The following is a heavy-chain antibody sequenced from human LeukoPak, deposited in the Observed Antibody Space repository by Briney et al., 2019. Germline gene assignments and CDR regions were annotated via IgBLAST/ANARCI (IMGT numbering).Heavy chain of an antibody. Sequence: SETLSLTCTVSGASVSDYSWTWIRQPPGKGLEWIGYIYYSGSTNYNPSLKSRVTISVDTSKNQFSLKLSSVTAADTAVYYCAREGGTMVNFDYWGQGTLVTVSS. D-gene: IGHD3-10*01. J-gene: IGHJ4*02. CDR2: IYYSGST. CDR1: GASVSDYS. CDR3: AREGGTMVNFDY. V-gene: IGHV4-59*02.